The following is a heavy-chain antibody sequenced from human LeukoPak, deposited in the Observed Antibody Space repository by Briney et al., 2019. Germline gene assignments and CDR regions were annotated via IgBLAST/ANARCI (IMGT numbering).Heavy chain of an antibody. CDR1: GFTFGDYA. Sequence: SGGSLRLSCTASGFTFGDYAMSWFRQAPGKGLKWVGSIRSKAYGGATEDAASVKGRFTISRDDSKNIAYLQMNSLKTEDTAVYYCTRDSVTYYDFWSGPTNFDLWGRGTVVTVSS. D-gene: IGHD3-3*01. CDR3: TRDSVTYYDFWSGPTNFDL. V-gene: IGHV3-49*03. CDR2: IRSKAYGGAT. J-gene: IGHJ2*01.